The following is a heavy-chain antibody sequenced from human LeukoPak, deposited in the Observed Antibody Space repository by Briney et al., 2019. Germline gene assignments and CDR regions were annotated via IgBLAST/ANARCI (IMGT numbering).Heavy chain of an antibody. J-gene: IGHJ4*02. D-gene: IGHD5-12*01. CDR2: INHSGST. Sequence: SETLSLTCTVSGGSISRYYWSWIRQPAGKGLEWIGEINHSGSTNYNPSLKSRVTISVDTSKNQFSLKLSSVTAADTAVYYCARDGYKVFDYWGQGTLVTVSS. CDR1: GGSISRYY. CDR3: ARDGYKVFDY. V-gene: IGHV4-34*01.